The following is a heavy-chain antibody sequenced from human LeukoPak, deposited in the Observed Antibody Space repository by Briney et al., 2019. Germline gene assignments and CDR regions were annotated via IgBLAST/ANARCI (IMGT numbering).Heavy chain of an antibody. CDR2: IRGDGYT. Sequence: GGSLRLSSEASGFTFHRYTIHWVRQAPGKGLEWVSLIRGDGYTHLTDSLKGRFTTSRDNRKNSLYLQMNGLTTDDTALYYCAKEHNTGWPNLDSWGQGTLVTVSS. CDR3: AKEHNTGWPNLDS. D-gene: IGHD2-8*02. J-gene: IGHJ4*02. CDR1: GFTFHRYT. V-gene: IGHV3-43*01.